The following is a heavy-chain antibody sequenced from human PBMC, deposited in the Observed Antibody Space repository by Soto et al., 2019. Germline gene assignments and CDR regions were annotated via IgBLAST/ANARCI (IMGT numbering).Heavy chain of an antibody. CDR3: AHRRYYYDSSGYSDY. CDR1: GFSLSTSGVG. Sequence: QITLKESGPTLVKPTQTLTLTCTFSGFSLSTSGVGVGWIRQPPGKALEWLALIYWDDDKRYSPSLKSRLTITKDTPKNQVVLTMTNMDPVDTATYYCAHRRYYYDSSGYSDYWGQGTLVTVSS. V-gene: IGHV2-5*02. J-gene: IGHJ4*02. CDR2: IYWDDDK. D-gene: IGHD3-22*01.